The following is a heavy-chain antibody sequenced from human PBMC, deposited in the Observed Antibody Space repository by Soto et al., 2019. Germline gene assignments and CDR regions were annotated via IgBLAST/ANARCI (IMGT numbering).Heavy chain of an antibody. CDR2: IYLGGDT. J-gene: IGHJ4*02. V-gene: IGHV3-53*01. D-gene: IGHD3-22*01. Sequence: PXGSLRLSCAVSGFTVSSKYMNWVRQAPGKGLEWVSVIYLGGDTYYSDSVKGRFTISRDNSKNTLYLQMDSLRVDDTAVYYCARGKGDYYFDFDFWGQGTLVTVSS. CDR3: ARGKGDYYFDFDF. CDR1: GFTVSSKY.